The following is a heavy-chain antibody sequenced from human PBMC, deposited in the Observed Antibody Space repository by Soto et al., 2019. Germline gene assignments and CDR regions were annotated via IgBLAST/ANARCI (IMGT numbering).Heavy chain of an antibody. D-gene: IGHD6-13*01. CDR3: ARGYSSSPSPYYYYYYMDV. CDR1: GYTFTSYY. CDR2: INPSGGST. V-gene: IGHV1-46*03. Sequence: ASVKVSCKASGYTFTSYYMHWVRQAPGQGLEWMGIINPSGGSTSYAQKFQGRVTMTRDTSTSTVYMELSSLRSEDTAVYYCARGYSSSPSPYYYYYYMDVWGKGTTVTVSS. J-gene: IGHJ6*03.